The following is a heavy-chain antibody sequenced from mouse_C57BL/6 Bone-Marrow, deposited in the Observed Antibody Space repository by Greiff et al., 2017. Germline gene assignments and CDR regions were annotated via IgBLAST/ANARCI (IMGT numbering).Heavy chain of an antibody. D-gene: IGHD2-1*01. J-gene: IGHJ4*01. V-gene: IGHV1-50*01. CDR3: AFYGKRAMDY. CDR1: GYTFTSYW. Sequence: VQLQQSGAELVKPGASVKLSCKASGYTFTSYWMQWVKQRPGQGLEWIGEIDPSDSYTNYNQKFKGKATLTVDTSSSTAYMQLSSLTSEDSAVYYCAFYGKRAMDYWGQGTSVTVSS. CDR2: IDPSDSYT.